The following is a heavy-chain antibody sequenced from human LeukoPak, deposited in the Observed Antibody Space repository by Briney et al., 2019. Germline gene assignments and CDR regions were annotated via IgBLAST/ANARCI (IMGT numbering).Heavy chain of an antibody. CDR1: GFTVSSNY. Sequence: GGSLRLSCAASGFTVSSNYMNWVRQAPGKGLEWVSVVDSDGNIYYANSVKGRFIISRDNSKNTVYLEMNTLRAEDTAVYYCAREYRFGGTKYGPFDIWGQGTKVTVSS. D-gene: IGHD1-26*01. CDR2: VDSDGNI. CDR3: AREYRFGGTKYGPFDI. J-gene: IGHJ3*02. V-gene: IGHV3-53*01.